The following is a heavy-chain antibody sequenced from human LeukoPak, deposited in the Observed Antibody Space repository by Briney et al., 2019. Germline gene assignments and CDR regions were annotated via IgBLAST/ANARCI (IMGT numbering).Heavy chain of an antibody. CDR1: GYTFTSYG. CDR3: ARDSSGYYPFDY. V-gene: IGHV1-18*01. Sequence: ASVKVSCKASGYTFTSYGISWVRQAPGQGLECMGWSSAYNGNTNYAQKLQGRVTMTTDTSTSTAYMELRSLKSDDTAVYYCARDSSGYYPFDYWGQGTLVTVSS. J-gene: IGHJ4*02. D-gene: IGHD3-22*01. CDR2: SSAYNGNT.